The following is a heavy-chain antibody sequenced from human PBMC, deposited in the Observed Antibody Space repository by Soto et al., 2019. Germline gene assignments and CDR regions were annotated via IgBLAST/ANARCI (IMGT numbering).Heavy chain of an antibody. CDR1: GGSISGINW. CDR2: IYHSGST. D-gene: IGHD3-10*01. Sequence: QVQLQESGPGLVKPSGTLSLTCAVSGGSISGINWWYWGRQPPGKGLEWIGEIYHSGSTHYNPSLTSRVTISVDKSKNQFSLNLSSVTAADTAVYDCARFGGGMDVWGQGTTVTVSS. V-gene: IGHV4-4*02. CDR3: ARFGGGMDV. J-gene: IGHJ6*02.